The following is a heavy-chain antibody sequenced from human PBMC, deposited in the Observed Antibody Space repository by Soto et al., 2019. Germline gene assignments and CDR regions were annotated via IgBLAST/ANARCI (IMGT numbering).Heavy chain of an antibody. Sequence: ASVKVSCKASGYTFTSYAMHWVRQAPGQRLEWMGWINAGNGNTKYSQKFQGRVTITRDTSASTAYMELSSLRSEDTAVYYCATPLNYDFWSGWSHAFDIWGQGTMVTV. V-gene: IGHV1-3*01. J-gene: IGHJ3*02. CDR2: INAGNGNT. CDR1: GYTFTSYA. CDR3: ATPLNYDFWSGWSHAFDI. D-gene: IGHD3-3*01.